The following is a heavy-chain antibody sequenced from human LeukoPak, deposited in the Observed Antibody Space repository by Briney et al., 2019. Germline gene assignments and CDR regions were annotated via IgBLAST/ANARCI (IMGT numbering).Heavy chain of an antibody. CDR1: GDSIISGNYY. J-gene: IGHJ5*02. V-gene: IGHV4-31*03. Sequence: PSEPLSHACTVSGDSIISGNYYWNWIRQHPGQGLEWIGSVYRSGSAAYNPSLGGRVTISVDTSMNQFSLRLASVTAADTAVYYCAKDGSRISWGQGILVTVSS. CDR3: AKDGSRIS. CDR2: VYRSGSA.